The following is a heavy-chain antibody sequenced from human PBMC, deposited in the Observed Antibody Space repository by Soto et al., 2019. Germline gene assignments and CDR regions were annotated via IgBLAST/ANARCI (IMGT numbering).Heavy chain of an antibody. CDR3: ARGVYGSGNYYTGPSAFDI. CDR2: TIPVFDTA. D-gene: IGHD3-10*01. Sequence: QVQLEQSGAEVKKTGSSVKVSCKASGGTLSDHGVSWLRQAPGQGLEWVGGTIPVFDTAKYGQKFQGRVTKATDKSTNIAYMELSSLRSEDTAFYYCARGVYGSGNYYTGPSAFDIWGQGTMVIVSS. CDR1: GGTLSDHG. J-gene: IGHJ3*02. V-gene: IGHV1-69*06.